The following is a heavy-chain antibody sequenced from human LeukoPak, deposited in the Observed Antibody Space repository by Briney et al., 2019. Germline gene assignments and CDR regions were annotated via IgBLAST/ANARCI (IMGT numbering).Heavy chain of an antibody. CDR1: GFTVSSNY. V-gene: IGHV3-66*02. J-gene: IGHJ4*02. CDR3: ARDSRFYDFWGGSFDY. CDR2: IYSGGSA. D-gene: IGHD3-3*01. Sequence: GGSLRLSCAASGFTVSSNYMTWVRQAPGKGLEWVSVIYSGGSAYYTDSVKGRFTISRDNSKNTLYLQMNSLRAEDTAVYYCARDSRFYDFWGGSFDYWGQGTLVTVSS.